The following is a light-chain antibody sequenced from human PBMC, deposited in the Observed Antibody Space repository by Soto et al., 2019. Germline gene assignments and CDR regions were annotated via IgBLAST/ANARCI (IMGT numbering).Light chain of an antibody. CDR1: TGAVISSHY. Sequence: QSVVTQEPSLTVSPGGTVTLTCASSTGAVISSHYPNWFQQKPGQTPRTLIYNTSNTYSWTPARFSGSLLGGKAALTVSEARLDDEDEDYYLLFFRGAQAWVFGGGTKLTVL. J-gene: IGLJ3*02. CDR2: NTS. V-gene: IGLV7-43*01. CDR3: LLFFRGAQAWV.